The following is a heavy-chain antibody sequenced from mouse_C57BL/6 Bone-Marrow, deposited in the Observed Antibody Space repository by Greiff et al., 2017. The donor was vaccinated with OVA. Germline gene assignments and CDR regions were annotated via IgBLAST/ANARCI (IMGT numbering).Heavy chain of an antibody. Sequence: EVKVEESGGGLVQPKGSLKLSCAASGFSFNTSAMNWVRQAPGKGLDWVARIRSKSNNYATYYADSVKDRFTISRDDSESMLYLQMNNVKTEDTAMYYCVRRLTAQAPSFAYWGQGTLVTVSA. V-gene: IGHV10-1*01. CDR1: GFSFNTSA. D-gene: IGHD3-2*02. J-gene: IGHJ3*01. CDR3: VRRLTAQAPSFAY. CDR2: IRSKSNNYAT.